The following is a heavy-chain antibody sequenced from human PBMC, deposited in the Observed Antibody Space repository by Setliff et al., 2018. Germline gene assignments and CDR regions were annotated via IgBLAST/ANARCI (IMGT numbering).Heavy chain of an antibody. V-gene: IGHV4-59*08. D-gene: IGHD3-22*01. CDR2: IYYSGST. CDR1: GGSISSYY. Sequence: LSLTCTVSGGSISSYYWSWIRQPPGKGLEWIGYIYYSGSTNYNPSLKSRVTISVDTSKNQFSLKLSSVTAADTAVYYCVVSYDSSDGYFDYWGQGTLVTV. J-gene: IGHJ4*02. CDR3: VVSYDSSDGYFDY.